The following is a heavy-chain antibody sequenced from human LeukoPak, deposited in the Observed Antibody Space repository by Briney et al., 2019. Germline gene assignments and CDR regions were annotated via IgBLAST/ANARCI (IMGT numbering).Heavy chain of an antibody. Sequence: SETLSLTCSVSGGSISSFYWYWIRQPPGKGLEWIGYMSNSGSTNYNPSLKSRLTISVDTSKNHLSLRLSSVTAADTAVYYCARGNYDDSYAYGGDFDSWGQGTLVTVSS. CDR2: MSNSGST. D-gene: IGHD3-16*01. V-gene: IGHV4-59*01. CDR3: ARGNYDDSYAYGGDFDS. J-gene: IGHJ4*02. CDR1: GGSISSFY.